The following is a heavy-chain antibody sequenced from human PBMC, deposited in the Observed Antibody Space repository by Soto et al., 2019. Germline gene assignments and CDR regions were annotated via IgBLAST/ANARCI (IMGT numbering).Heavy chain of an antibody. CDR1: GYPVTAYY. CDR2: INPATGAA. Sequence: QLHLVQSGAVVKKPGASVTVSCSASGYPVTAYYMHWVRQAPGRGLEWMGGINPATGAAKYTQTFQGRVTMARDTSTSTVFMEIGGLKSGDPGVFYCARGGGVGVAGSAAFDMWGQGTLVTVSS. CDR3: ARGGGVGVAGSAAFDM. D-gene: IGHD3-3*01. V-gene: IGHV1-2*02. J-gene: IGHJ3*02.